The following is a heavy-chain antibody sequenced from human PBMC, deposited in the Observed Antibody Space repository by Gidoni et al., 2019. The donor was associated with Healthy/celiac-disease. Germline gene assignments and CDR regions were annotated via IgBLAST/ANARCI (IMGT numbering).Heavy chain of an antibody. D-gene: IGHD6-6*01. CDR1: GGTFSSYA. J-gene: IGHJ6*02. CDR2: IIPIFGTA. CDR3: AREGQLGGNYYYYGMDV. V-gene: IGHV1-69*06. Sequence: QVQLVQSGAEVKKPGSSVKVSCKASGGTFSSYAISWVRQAPGQGLEWMGGIIPIFGTANYAQKFQGRVTITADKSTSTAYMELSSLRSEDTAVYYCAREGQLGGNYYYYGMDVWGQGTTVTVSS.